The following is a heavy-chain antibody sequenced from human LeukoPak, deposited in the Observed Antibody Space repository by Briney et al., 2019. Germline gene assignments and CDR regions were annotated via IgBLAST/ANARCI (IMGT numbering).Heavy chain of an antibody. Sequence: SETLSLTCTVSGGSVSSSTNYWTWIRQPPGKGLEWIGYIYYSGSTTYNPSLKSRLTISVDTSKNQFSLKLSSVTAADTAIYSCARVVGSGWFDPWGQGTLVTVSS. D-gene: IGHD6-19*01. CDR1: GGSVSSSTNY. J-gene: IGHJ5*02. V-gene: IGHV4-61*01. CDR2: IYYSGST. CDR3: ARVVGSGWFDP.